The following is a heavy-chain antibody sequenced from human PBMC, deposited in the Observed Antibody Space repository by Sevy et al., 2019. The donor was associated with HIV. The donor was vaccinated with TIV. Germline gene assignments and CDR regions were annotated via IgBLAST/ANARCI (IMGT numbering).Heavy chain of an antibody. V-gene: IGHV3-23*01. CDR3: ATLGYCSGGTYYHY. CDR2: IILSTGDT. CDR1: GFTFHSCD. D-gene: IGHD2-15*01. Sequence: GGSLRLSCSVSGFTFHSCDMSWVRQAPGKGLEWVSTIILSTGDTYYADSVKGRFTISRDNSKNTLYLQMHSLRADDTAVHYCATLGYCSGGTYYHYWGQGTLVTVSS. J-gene: IGHJ4*02.